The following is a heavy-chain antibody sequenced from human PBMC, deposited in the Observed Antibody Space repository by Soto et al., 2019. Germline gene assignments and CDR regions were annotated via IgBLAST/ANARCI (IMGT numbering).Heavy chain of an antibody. J-gene: IGHJ5*02. CDR2: IWYDGTTK. Sequence: QVQLVESGGGVVQPGRSLRLSCEVSGFSLSGYGMHWVRQAPGKGLEWVAVIWYDGTTKNYADSVKGRFTISRDSSKNTVYRQMESMKVEDTAVYYCARDVDRTSHLNWFDPWGQGVMVTVSS. D-gene: IGHD5-12*01. CDR3: ARDVDRTSHLNWFDP. V-gene: IGHV3-33*01. CDR1: GFSLSGYG.